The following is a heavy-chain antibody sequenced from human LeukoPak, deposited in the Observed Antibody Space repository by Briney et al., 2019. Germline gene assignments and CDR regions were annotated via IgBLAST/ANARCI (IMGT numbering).Heavy chain of an antibody. V-gene: IGHV1-69*13. D-gene: IGHD3-10*01. CDR2: IIPIFGTV. Sequence: ASVKVSCKASGGTLSNYAISWVRQAPGQGLEWMGGIIPIFGTVKYAQKFQGRVTITADESTSIVYMEVSSLRSEDTAVYYCARGRINDYWGQGTLVTVSS. J-gene: IGHJ4*02. CDR1: GGTLSNYA. CDR3: ARGRINDY.